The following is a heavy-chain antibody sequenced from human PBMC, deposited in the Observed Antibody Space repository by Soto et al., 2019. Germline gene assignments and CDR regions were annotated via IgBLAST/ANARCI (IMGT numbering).Heavy chain of an antibody. J-gene: IGHJ6*02. D-gene: IGHD3-3*01. CDR3: AWSGYFHYYYYGMDV. CDR2: IIPIFGTA. V-gene: IGHV1-69*13. Sequence: SVKVSCKASGGTFSSYAISWVRQAPGQGLEWMGGIIPIFGTANYAQRFQGRVTITADESTSTAYMELSSLRSEDTAVYYCAWSGYFHYYYYGMDVWGQGTTVTVSS. CDR1: GGTFSSYA.